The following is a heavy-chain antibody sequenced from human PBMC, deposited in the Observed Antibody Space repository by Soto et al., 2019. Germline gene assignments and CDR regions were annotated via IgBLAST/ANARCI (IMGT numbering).Heavy chain of an antibody. V-gene: IGHV3-48*03. Sequence: PVGSLRLSCAASGFTFSSYEMNWVRQAPGKGLEWVSYISSSGSTIYYADSVKGRFTISRDNAKNSLYLQMNSLRAEDTAVYYCARDRSRCSGGSCYSSYWGQGTPVTVSS. D-gene: IGHD2-15*01. CDR2: ISSSGSTI. CDR3: ARDRSRCSGGSCYSSY. J-gene: IGHJ4*02. CDR1: GFTFSSYE.